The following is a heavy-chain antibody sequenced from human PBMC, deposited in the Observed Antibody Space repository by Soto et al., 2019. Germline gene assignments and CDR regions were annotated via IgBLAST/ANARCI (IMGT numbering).Heavy chain of an antibody. J-gene: IGHJ5*02. CDR2: ISSSGSTI. CDR3: ARVIWSCYVTGDL. CDR1: GFTFSINS. V-gene: IGHV3-48*02. Sequence: EVQVVESGGGLVQPGGSLRLSCAASGFTFSINSMNWVRQAPGKGLEWISYISSSGSTINAGSVMCRFTIYRDNAQNTLYLITESMRDDDTAVYSCARVIWSCYVTGDLWGQGTVVTASS. D-gene: IGHD3-3*01.